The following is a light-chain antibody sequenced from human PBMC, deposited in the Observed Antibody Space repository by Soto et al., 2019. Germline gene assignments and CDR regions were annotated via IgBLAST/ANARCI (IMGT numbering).Light chain of an antibody. CDR3: CSYAGSSFYV. CDR1: SSDVGGYNY. CDR2: DVS. J-gene: IGLJ1*01. Sequence: QSVLTQPRSVSGSPGQSVTISCTGTSSDVGGYNYVSWYQQHPGKAPKLMIYDVSKRPSGVPDRFSGSKSGNTASLTISGIQAEDEADYYCCSYAGSSFYVFGTGTKVTVL. V-gene: IGLV2-11*01.